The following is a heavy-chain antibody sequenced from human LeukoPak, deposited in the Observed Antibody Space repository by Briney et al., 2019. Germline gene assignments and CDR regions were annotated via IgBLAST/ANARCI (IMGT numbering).Heavy chain of an antibody. D-gene: IGHD6-13*01. CDR1: GGSINSDY. CDR2: IYYSGST. J-gene: IGHJ4*02. V-gene: IGHV4-59*08. CDR3: ARHQYSSSWSDFDY. Sequence: SETLSLTCTVSGGSINSDYWSWIRQPPGKGLEWIGYIYYSGSTNYNPSLKSRVTISVDTSKNQFSLTLSSVTAADTALYYCARHQYSSSWSDFDYWGQGTLVTVSS.